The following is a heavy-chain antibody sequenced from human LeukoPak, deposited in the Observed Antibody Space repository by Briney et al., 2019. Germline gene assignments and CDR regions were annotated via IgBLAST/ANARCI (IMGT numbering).Heavy chain of an antibody. CDR1: GFTFCDHI. J-gene: IGHJ4*02. CDR3: VRQFAS. V-gene: IGHV3-48*01. CDR2: VSGSGSTV. Sequence: GGSLRLSCAASGFTFCDHIMNWVRQLPGKRLEWVAYVSGSGSTVYYADSVKGRFTVSRDNGKSSLYLQMNSQRVEDTALYYCVRQFASWGQGTLVTVSS.